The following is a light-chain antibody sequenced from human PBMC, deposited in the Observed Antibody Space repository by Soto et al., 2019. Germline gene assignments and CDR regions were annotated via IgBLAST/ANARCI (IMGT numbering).Light chain of an antibody. CDR1: SSDVGGYNY. CDR3: SSYTSSSTLDYV. V-gene: IGLV2-14*01. J-gene: IGLJ1*01. CDR2: DVS. Sequence: QSVLTQPASVSGSPGQSITISCTGTSSDVGGYNYVSWYQQHPGKAPKLMIYDVSNRPSGDSNRFTGSKSGNTDSLNIYGLYSEYEADYYCSSYTSSSTLDYVFGTGTKVTVL.